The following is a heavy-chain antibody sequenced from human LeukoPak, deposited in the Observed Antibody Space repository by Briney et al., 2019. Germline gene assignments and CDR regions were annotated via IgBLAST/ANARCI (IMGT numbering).Heavy chain of an antibody. CDR1: GGSFSGYY. J-gene: IGHJ4*02. V-gene: IGHV4-34*01. D-gene: IGHD1-26*01. CDR3: ARGVVGATRWFDY. CDR2: INHSGST. Sequence: PSETLSLTCAVYGGSFSGYYWSWIRQPPGRGLEWIGEINHSGSTTYNPSLKSRVTISVDTSKNQFSLKLSSVTAADTAVYYCARGVVGATRWFDYWGQGTLVTVSS.